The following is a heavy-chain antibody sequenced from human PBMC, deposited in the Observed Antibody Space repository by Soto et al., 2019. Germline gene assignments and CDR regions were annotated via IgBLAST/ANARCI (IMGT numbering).Heavy chain of an antibody. J-gene: IGHJ5*02. CDR3: ARDFFDSSDYTTNWFDP. CDR1: GDSISNSRFY. V-gene: IGHV4-39*02. CDR2: IYHTGNA. D-gene: IGHD3-22*01. Sequence: SETLSLTCSVSGDSISNSRFYWAWIRQPPGEGLEWIGSIYHTGNAYYNQSLKKQVTISVDTSKNKYSLKLTSVTAADAALYYCARDFFDSSDYTTNWFDPWGQGTLVT.